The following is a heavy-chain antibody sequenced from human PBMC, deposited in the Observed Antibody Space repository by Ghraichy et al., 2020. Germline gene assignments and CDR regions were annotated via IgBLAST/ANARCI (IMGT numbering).Heavy chain of an antibody. J-gene: IGHJ6*02. V-gene: IGHV1-3*01. D-gene: IGHD2-2*01. Sequence: ASVKVSCKASGYTFTSYAMHWVRQAPGQRLEWMGWINAGNGNTKYSQKFQGRVTITRDTSASTAYMELSSLRSEDTAVYYCAREVGPSCSSTSCYYYYGMDVWGQGTTVTVSS. CDR3: AREVGPSCSSTSCYYYYGMDV. CDR1: GYTFTSYA. CDR2: INAGNGNT.